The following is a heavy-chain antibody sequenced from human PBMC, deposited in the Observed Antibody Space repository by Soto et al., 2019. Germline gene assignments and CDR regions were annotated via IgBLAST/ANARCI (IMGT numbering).Heavy chain of an antibody. D-gene: IGHD2-21*01. CDR1: GYTFTSYG. J-gene: IGHJ6*02. Sequence: ASVKVSCKASGYTFTSYGISWVRQAPGQGLEWMGILNPKGGESKYAQKFQGRVTMTMDTSTSTVYMDLRGLTSEDTAVYYCARVHCGGDCRPGEWFYYYGMDVWGQGTTVTVSS. CDR3: ARVHCGGDCRPGEWFYYYGMDV. CDR2: LNPKGGES. V-gene: IGHV1-18*04.